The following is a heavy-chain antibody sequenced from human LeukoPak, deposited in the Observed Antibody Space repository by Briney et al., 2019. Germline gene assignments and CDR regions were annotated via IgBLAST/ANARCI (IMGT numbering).Heavy chain of an antibody. CDR3: AKDPDYQLLSRASFDI. V-gene: IGHV3-23*01. Sequence: GGSLRLSCAASGFTFSAYAMSWVRQAPGKGLEWVSGISGSGGTTYYADYSVKGRFTISRDNSKNTLYLQMNSLSDEDTGVYYGAKDPDYQLLSRASFDIWGQGTMVTVSS. CDR1: GFTFSAYA. D-gene: IGHD3-16*01. CDR2: ISGSGGTT. J-gene: IGHJ3*02.